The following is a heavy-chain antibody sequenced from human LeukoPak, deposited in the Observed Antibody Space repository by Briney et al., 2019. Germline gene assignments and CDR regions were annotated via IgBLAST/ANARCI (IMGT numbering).Heavy chain of an antibody. CDR1: GGSISSTNW. CDR3: ARGVERIFGVVNWFDP. Sequence: TSGTLSLTCAVSGGSISSTNWWSWVRQSPGKGLEWIGEIYHSGSTNYNPSLKSRVTISVDTSKNQFSLKLNSVTAADTAVYYCARGVERIFGVVNWFDPWGQGTPVTVSS. J-gene: IGHJ5*02. V-gene: IGHV4-4*02. D-gene: IGHD3-3*01. CDR2: IYHSGST.